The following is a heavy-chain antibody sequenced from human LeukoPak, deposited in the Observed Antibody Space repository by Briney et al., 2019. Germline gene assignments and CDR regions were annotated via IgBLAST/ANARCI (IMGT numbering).Heavy chain of an antibody. Sequence: QPGGSLRLSCATSEFTFRNYAMNWVRQAPGKGLEWVSAISGSGGSTYYADSVKGRFTISRDNSKNTLYLQMNSLRAEDTAVYYCAKVGQPMIVVVITPTWWDYWGQGTLVTVSS. J-gene: IGHJ4*02. CDR1: EFTFRNYA. D-gene: IGHD3-22*01. CDR3: AKVGQPMIVVVITPTWWDY. V-gene: IGHV3-23*01. CDR2: ISGSGGST.